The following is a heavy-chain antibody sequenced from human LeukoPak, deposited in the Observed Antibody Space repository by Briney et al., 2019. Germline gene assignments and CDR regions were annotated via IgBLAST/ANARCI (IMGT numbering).Heavy chain of an antibody. J-gene: IGHJ4*02. CDR2: ISDSGNT. CDR1: GFTLSSYA. Sequence: PGGFLRLSCAASGFTLSSYAMSWVRQAPGKGLEWVSAISDSGNTYHADSVKGRFTISRDSSKNTLFLQMNRLRPEDAAVYYCAKAPVTTCRCAYCYPFDYWGQGTLVTVSS. CDR3: AKAPVTTCRCAYCYPFDY. V-gene: IGHV3-23*01. D-gene: IGHD2-21*01.